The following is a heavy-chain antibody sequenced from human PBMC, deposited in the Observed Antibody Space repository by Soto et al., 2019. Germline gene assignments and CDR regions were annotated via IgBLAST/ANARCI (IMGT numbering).Heavy chain of an antibody. J-gene: IGHJ4*02. CDR3: ARERPPGIAVAGTLNILDY. V-gene: IGHV6-1*01. D-gene: IGHD6-19*01. CDR1: GDSVSSNSAA. CDR2: TYYRSKWYN. Sequence: PSQTLSLTCVISGDSVSSNSAAWNWIRQSPSRGLEWLGRTYYRSKWYNDYAVSVKSRITINPDTSKNQFSLQLNSVTPEDTAVYYCARERPPGIAVAGTLNILDYWGQGTLVTVSS.